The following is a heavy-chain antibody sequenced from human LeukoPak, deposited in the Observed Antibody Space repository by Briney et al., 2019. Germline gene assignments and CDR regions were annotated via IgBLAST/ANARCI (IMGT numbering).Heavy chain of an antibody. CDR3: ARDNGYSYGYFDY. D-gene: IGHD5-18*01. CDR1: GGTFSSYA. V-gene: IGHV1-69*13. CDR2: IIPIFGTA. Sequence: GASVKVSCKASGGTFSSYAISWVRQAPGQGLEWMGGIIPIFGTANYAQKFQGRVTITADESTSTVYMELSSLRSEDTAVYHCARDNGYSYGYFDYWGQGTLVTVSS. J-gene: IGHJ4*02.